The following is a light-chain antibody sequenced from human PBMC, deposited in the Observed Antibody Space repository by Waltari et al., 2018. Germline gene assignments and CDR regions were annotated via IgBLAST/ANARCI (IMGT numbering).Light chain of an antibody. V-gene: IGKV3-20*01. CDR3: QQYGSSPPT. Sequence: EIVLTQSPGTLSLSPGERATLSCRASQSITNNYLAWYQQKPGQAPRLLIYGASSRATGIPDRFSGSGSGTDFTLTISRLEPEYFAVYVCQQYGSSPPTFGQGTKVEIK. CDR2: GAS. J-gene: IGKJ1*01. CDR1: QSITNNY.